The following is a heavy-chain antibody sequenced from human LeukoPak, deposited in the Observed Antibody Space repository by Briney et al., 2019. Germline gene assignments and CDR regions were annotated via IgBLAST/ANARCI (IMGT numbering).Heavy chain of an antibody. V-gene: IGHV4-4*02. Sequence: SETLSLTCAVSGGSISSSNWWSWVRQPPGKGLEWIGEIYHSGSTNYNPSLKSRVTISVDKSKNQFSLKLSSVTAADTAVYYCARILPRIVGSSTHSDYWGQGTPVIVSS. CDR1: GGSISSSNW. J-gene: IGHJ4*02. D-gene: IGHD6-13*01. CDR2: IYHSGST. CDR3: ARILPRIVGSSTHSDY.